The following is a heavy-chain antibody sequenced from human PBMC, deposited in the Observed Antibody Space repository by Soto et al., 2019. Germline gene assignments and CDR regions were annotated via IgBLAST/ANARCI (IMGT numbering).Heavy chain of an antibody. CDR3: ARGRCMDGSGGSFYSSWCDP. V-gene: IGHV1-69*06. D-gene: IGHD2-15*01. Sequence: QVQLVQSGAEVKKPGSSVKVSCKASGGTFSSYAISWVRQAPGQGLEWMGGIIPIFGTANYAKKFQGRVTITADKSTSTAYMELRSLRSEDTAVDYCARGRCMDGSGGSFYSSWCDPWGQGTLVTVAS. J-gene: IGHJ5*02. CDR2: IIPIFGTA. CDR1: GGTFSSYA.